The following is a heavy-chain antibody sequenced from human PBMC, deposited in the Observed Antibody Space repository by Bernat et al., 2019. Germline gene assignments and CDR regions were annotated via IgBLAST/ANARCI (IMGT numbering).Heavy chain of an antibody. CDR1: GFSFSDHW. CDR2: ISPGGSEK. V-gene: IGHV3-7*04. J-gene: IGHJ4*02. CDR3: ARDAVTRGMIFDY. Sequence: EVQLVESGGGLVQPGESLRLSCGASGFSFSDHWMNWVRQAPGNGLEWVADISPGGSEKYYVDSVEGRFTISRDSAKNSLYLQMNSLRTEDTAVYYCARDAVTRGMIFDYWGQGSLVTVSS. D-gene: IGHD2-15*01.